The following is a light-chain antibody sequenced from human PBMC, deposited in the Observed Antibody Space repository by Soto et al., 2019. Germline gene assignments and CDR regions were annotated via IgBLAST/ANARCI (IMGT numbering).Light chain of an antibody. CDR1: SSDVGAYNY. V-gene: IGLV2-14*03. CDR2: DVS. Sequence: QSALTQPASVSGSPGQSITISCTGTSSDVGAYNYVSWYQQHPGKAPKLVIYDVSNRPSGVSNRFSGSKSGNTASLTISGLQAEDEADYYCSSYTSSSTFPFGGGTKLTVL. J-gene: IGLJ2*01. CDR3: SSYTSSSTFP.